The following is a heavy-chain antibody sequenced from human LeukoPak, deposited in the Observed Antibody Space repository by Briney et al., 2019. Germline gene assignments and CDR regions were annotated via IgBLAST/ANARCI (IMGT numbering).Heavy chain of an antibody. CDR2: ISGDGGST. Sequence: GGSLRLSCAASGFTFDDYAMHWVRQAPGKGLEWVSLISGDGGSTYYADSVKGRFTISRDNSKNSLYLQMNSLRTEDTALYYRAKGIRGACNNYLDYWGQGTLVTVSS. CDR3: AKGIRGACNNYLDY. CDR1: GFTFDDYA. J-gene: IGHJ4*02. V-gene: IGHV3-43*02. D-gene: IGHD2/OR15-2a*01.